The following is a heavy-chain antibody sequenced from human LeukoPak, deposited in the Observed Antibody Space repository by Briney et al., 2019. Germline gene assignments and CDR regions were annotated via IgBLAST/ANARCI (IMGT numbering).Heavy chain of an antibody. Sequence: GGSLRLSCAASGFTFSSYSMNWVRQAPGKGLGWVSSISSSSSYIYYADSVKGRFTISRDNSKNTLYLQMNSLRAEDTAVYYCASTYSSGWPFDYWGQGTLVTVSS. CDR1: GFTFSSYS. CDR2: ISSSSSYI. CDR3: ASTYSSGWPFDY. J-gene: IGHJ4*02. D-gene: IGHD6-19*01. V-gene: IGHV3-21*01.